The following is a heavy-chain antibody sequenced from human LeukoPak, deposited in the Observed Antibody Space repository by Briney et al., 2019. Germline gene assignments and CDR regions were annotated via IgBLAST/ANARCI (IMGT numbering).Heavy chain of an antibody. D-gene: IGHD3-22*01. CDR1: GFTVSSNY. CDR3: AKSGSGYQYYFDY. Sequence: TGGSLRLSCAASGFTVSSNYMNWVRQAPGKGLEWVSVIYGGGNIYYADSVKGRSTMSRDNSKNTLYLQMNSLRAEDTAVYYCAKSGSGYQYYFDYWGQGTLVTVSS. V-gene: IGHV3-53*01. J-gene: IGHJ4*02. CDR2: IYGGGNI.